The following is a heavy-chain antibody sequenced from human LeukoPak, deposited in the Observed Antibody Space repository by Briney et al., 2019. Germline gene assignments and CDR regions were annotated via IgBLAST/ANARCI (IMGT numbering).Heavy chain of an antibody. CDR1: GFTFSSYA. J-gene: IGHJ4*02. CDR2: ITGSGSTT. D-gene: IGHD5-18*01. V-gene: IGHV3-23*01. CDR3: AKARGFSYDYGPAY. Sequence: GGSLRLSCAASGFTFSSYAMSWVRQAPGKGLEWVSAITGSGSTTYYADSVKGRFTISRDNSKNTLCLQMDTLRAEDTAVYYCAKARGFSYDYGPAYWGQGTLVTVSS.